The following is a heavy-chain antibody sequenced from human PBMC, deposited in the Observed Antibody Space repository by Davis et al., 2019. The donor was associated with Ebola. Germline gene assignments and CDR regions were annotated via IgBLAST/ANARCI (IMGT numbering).Heavy chain of an antibody. CDR1: GGSFSDYD. CDR2: INHSGST. CDR3: ASASYFRGSSGYLAY. J-gene: IGHJ4*02. V-gene: IGHV4-34*01. Sequence: SETLSLTCAVYGGSFSDYDWSWIRQPPGKGLEWIGEINHSGSTNYNASLKSRVTISVDTSKNQFSLKLSSVTAADTAVYYCASASYFRGSSGYLAYWGQGTLVTVSS. D-gene: IGHD3-22*01.